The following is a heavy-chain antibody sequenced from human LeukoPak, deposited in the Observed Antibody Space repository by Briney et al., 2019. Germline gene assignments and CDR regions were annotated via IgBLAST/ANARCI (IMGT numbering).Heavy chain of an antibody. CDR3: ARGIDI. CDR1: GFTFSSYW. V-gene: IGHV3-7*01. Sequence: GGSLRLSCAASGFTFSSYWMNWVRQAPGKGLEWVANINQDGTEKYYVDSVKGRFTISRDNAKNSLYLQMNSPRAEDTAIYYCARGIDIWGQGTMVTVSS. J-gene: IGHJ3*02. CDR2: INQDGTEK.